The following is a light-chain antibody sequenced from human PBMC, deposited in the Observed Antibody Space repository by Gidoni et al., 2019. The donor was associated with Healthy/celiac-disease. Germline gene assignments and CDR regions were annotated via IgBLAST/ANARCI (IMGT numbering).Light chain of an antibody. V-gene: IGKV3D-20*01. Sequence: EIVLTQSPATLSLSPGERATLSCGASQSVSSSYLAWYQQKPGLAPRLLIYDASSRATGIPDRFSGSWSGTDFTLTISRLEPEDFAVYYCQQYGSSLPWSFGQGTKLEIK. CDR1: QSVSSSY. CDR2: DAS. J-gene: IGKJ2*04. CDR3: QQYGSSLPWS.